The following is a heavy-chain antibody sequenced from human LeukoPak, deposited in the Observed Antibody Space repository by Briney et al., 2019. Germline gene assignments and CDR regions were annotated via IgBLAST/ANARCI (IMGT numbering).Heavy chain of an antibody. CDR3: ARGMYYYDSSGYTGGWFDP. D-gene: IGHD3-22*01. Sequence: GSSVKVSCKASGGTFSSYAISWVRQAPGQGLEWMGRIIPILGIANYAQKFQGRVTITADKSTSTAYMELSSLRSEDTAVYYCARGMYYYDSSGYTGGWFDPWGQGTLVTVSS. CDR1: GGTFSSYA. J-gene: IGHJ5*02. CDR2: IIPILGIA. V-gene: IGHV1-69*04.